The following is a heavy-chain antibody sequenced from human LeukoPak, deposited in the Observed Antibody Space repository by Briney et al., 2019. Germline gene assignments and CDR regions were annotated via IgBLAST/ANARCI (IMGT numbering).Heavy chain of an antibody. D-gene: IGHD1-14*01. J-gene: IGHJ4*02. CDR3: ARDTFQPGRIDC. CDR1: EFTFSLYA. V-gene: IGHV3-69-1*01. CDR2: INVSGDI. Sequence: PGGSLRLSCAASEFTFSLYAMNWVRQAPGKGLEWVSYINVSGDIHYADSVRGRFTISRDNAKNTLYLQMNSLRAEDTAAYYCARDTFQPGRIDCWGQGTLVIVSS.